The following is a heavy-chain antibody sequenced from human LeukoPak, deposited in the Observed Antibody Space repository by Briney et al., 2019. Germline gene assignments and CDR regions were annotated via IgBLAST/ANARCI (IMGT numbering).Heavy chain of an antibody. CDR3: ARRWSKNTPFDY. J-gene: IGHJ4*02. V-gene: IGHV4-4*09. Sequence: SETLSLTCTVSGGSISSYYWSWIRQPPGKGLEWIGYIYTSGSTNYNPSLKSRVTISVDTSKNQFSLKLSSVTAADTVVYCCARRWSKNTPFDYWGQGTLVTVSS. D-gene: IGHD5-24*01. CDR1: GGSISSYY. CDR2: IYTSGST.